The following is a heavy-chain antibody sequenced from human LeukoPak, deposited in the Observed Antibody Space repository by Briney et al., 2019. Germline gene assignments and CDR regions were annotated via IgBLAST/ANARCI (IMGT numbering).Heavy chain of an antibody. CDR3: TRGSDSYYYYSMDV. J-gene: IGHJ6*03. V-gene: IGHV1-69*05. Sequence: ASLKVSCKASGYTFSNYAINWVRQAPGQGLEWMGGIIPILRIPSYAEKFQGRVTITTDESTSTAHMELSGLRSEDTAVYYCTRGSDSYYYYSMDVWGRGTTVIVSS. CDR1: GYTFSNYA. CDR2: IIPILRIP.